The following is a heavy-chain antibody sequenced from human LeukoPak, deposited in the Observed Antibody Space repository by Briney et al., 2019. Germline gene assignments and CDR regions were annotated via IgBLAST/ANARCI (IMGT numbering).Heavy chain of an antibody. D-gene: IGHD1-26*01. CDR2: INHSGST. Sequence: SETLSLTCAVYGGSFSGYYWSWIRQPPGKGLEWIGEINHSGSTNYNPSLKSRVTISVDTSKNQFSLKLSSVTAADTAVYYCARGRTRGRFRGVLFDYWGQGTLVTVSS. CDR3: ARGRTRGRFRGVLFDY. V-gene: IGHV4-34*01. CDR1: GGSFSGYY. J-gene: IGHJ4*02.